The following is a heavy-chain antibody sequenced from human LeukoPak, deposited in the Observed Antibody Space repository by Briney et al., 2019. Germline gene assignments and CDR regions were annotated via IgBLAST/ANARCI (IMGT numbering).Heavy chain of an antibody. V-gene: IGHV1-46*01. CDR1: GYTFTSYY. D-gene: IGHD6-13*01. CDR3: ARRALSSRVSDY. Sequence: GASVTVSCKASGYTFTSYYMHWVRQAPGQGLEWMGIINPSGGSTSYAQKFQGRVTMTRDTSTSTVYMELSSLRSEDTAVYYRARRALSSRVSDYWGQGTLVTVSS. J-gene: IGHJ4*02. CDR2: INPSGGST.